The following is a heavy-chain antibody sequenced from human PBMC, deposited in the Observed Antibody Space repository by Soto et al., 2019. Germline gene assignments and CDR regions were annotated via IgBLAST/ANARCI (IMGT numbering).Heavy chain of an antibody. CDR1: GFTFSSYA. J-gene: IGHJ4*02. V-gene: IGHV3-23*01. CDR3: AKSHLPRKQWLDYFDY. CDR2: ISGSGGST. D-gene: IGHD6-19*01. Sequence: GGSLRLSCAASGFTFSSYAMSWVRQAPGKGLEWVSAISGSGGSTYYADSVKGRFTISRDNSKNTLYLQMNSLRAEDTAVYYCAKSHLPRKQWLDYFDYWGQGTLVTVSS.